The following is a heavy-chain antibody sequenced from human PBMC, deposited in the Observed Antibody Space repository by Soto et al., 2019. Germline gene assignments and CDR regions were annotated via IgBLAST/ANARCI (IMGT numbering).Heavy chain of an antibody. V-gene: IGHV2-5*02. D-gene: IGHD2-2*01. J-gene: IGHJ3*01. CDR2: IYWDDDT. Sequence: QITLKESGPTLVKPTQTLTLTCIFSGFSFSADGVGVGWIRQPPGKALVWLALIYWDDDTRYSPSLKSRLTLTKDTSKNQVVLTLTNMDPVDTATYYCAHAYGRTSWPNDAFDVWGQGTEVTVSS. CDR1: GFSFSADGVG. CDR3: AHAYGRTSWPNDAFDV.